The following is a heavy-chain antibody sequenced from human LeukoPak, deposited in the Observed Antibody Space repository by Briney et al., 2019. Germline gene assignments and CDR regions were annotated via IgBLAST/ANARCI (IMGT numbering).Heavy chain of an antibody. J-gene: IGHJ3*02. CDR1: GFTFSSYA. CDR2: ISYDGSNK. V-gene: IGHV3-30-3*01. Sequence: GGSPRLSCAASGFTFSSYAMHWVRQAPGKGLEWVAVISYDGSNKYYADSVKGRFTISRDNSKNTLYLQMNSLRAEDTAVYYCARGVRYFDWLSSSDAFDIWGQGTMVTVSS. CDR3: ARGVRYFDWLSSSDAFDI. D-gene: IGHD3-9*01.